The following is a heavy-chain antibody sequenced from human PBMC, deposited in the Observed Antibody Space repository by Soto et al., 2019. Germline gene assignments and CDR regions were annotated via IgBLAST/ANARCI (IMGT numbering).Heavy chain of an antibody. D-gene: IGHD2-2*01. CDR3: ARSPVPAPYYGMDV. V-gene: IGHV4-31*03. J-gene: IGHJ6*02. CDR1: GASISSDSYY. CDR2: IYYSGST. Sequence: SETLSLTCTVSGASISSDSYYWSWIRQHPGKGLEWIGYIYYSGSTYYNPSLKSRVTISVDTSKNQFSLKLSSVTAADTAVYYCARSPVPAPYYGMDVWGQGTTVTVSS.